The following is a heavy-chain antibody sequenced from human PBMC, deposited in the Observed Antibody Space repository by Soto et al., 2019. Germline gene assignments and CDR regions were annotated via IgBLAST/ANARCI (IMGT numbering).Heavy chain of an antibody. CDR2: IYYSGST. CDR1: GGSISSGDYY. CDR3: AREPNRIWFGESRSWFDP. V-gene: IGHV4-30-4*01. D-gene: IGHD3-10*01. Sequence: PSETLSLTCTVSGGSISSGDYYWSWIRQPPGKGLEWIGYIYYSGSTYYNPSLKSRVTISVDTSKNQFSLKLSSVTAADTAVYYCAREPNRIWFGESRSWFDPWGQRPLVTVSS. J-gene: IGHJ5*02.